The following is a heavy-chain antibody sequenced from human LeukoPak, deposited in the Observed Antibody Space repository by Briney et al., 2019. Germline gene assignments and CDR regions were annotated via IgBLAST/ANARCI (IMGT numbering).Heavy chain of an antibody. CDR3: ARIWDRLTGYYRPLGYYYYMDV. V-gene: IGHV3-33*01. Sequence: GGSLRLSCAASGFTFSSYGMHWVRQAPGKGLEWVAVIWYDGSNKYYADSVKGRFTISRDNSKNTLYLQMNSLRAEDTAVYYCARIWDRLTGYYRPLGYYYYMDVWGKGTTVTVSS. CDR1: GFTFSSYG. J-gene: IGHJ6*03. CDR2: IWYDGSNK. D-gene: IGHD3-9*01.